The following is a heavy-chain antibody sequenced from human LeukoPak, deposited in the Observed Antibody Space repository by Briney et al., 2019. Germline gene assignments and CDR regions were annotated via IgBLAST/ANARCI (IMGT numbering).Heavy chain of an antibody. J-gene: IGHJ4*02. D-gene: IGHD6-13*01. V-gene: IGHV3-21*01. Sequence: PGGSLRLSCAASGIAFSKAWMSWVRQAPGKGLEWVSSISSSSSYIYYADSVKGRFTISRDNAKNSLYLQMNSLRAEDTAVYYCARVGGSSWFFDYWGQGTLVTVSS. CDR1: GIAFSKAW. CDR2: ISSSSSYI. CDR3: ARVGGSSWFFDY.